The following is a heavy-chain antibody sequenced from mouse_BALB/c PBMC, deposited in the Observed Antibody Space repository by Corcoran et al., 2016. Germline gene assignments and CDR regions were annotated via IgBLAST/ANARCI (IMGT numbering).Heavy chain of an antibody. CDR3: ARYGYYRYDWSFDV. CDR2: ILPGSGST. J-gene: IGHJ1*01. V-gene: IGHV1-9*01. D-gene: IGHD2-14*01. Sequence: QVQLQQSGAELMKPGASVKISCKATGDTFSSYWIEWGKKRPGHGLEWIGEILPGSGSTNYNEKFKGKATFTADTSSNTAYMQLSSLTSEDSAVYYCARYGYYRYDWSFDVWGAGTTVTVSS. CDR1: GDTFSSYW.